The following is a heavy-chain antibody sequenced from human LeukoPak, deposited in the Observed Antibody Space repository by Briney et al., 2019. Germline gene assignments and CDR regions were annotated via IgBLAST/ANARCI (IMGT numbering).Heavy chain of an antibody. CDR3: ARLVDYDFWSGYRSAFDY. CDR2: IYHSGST. J-gene: IGHJ4*02. CDR1: GYSISSGYY. V-gene: IGHV4-38-2*02. D-gene: IGHD3-3*01. Sequence: SETLSLTCTVSGYSISSGYYWGWIRQPPGKGLEWIGSIYHSGSTYYNPSLKSRVTISVDTSKNQFSLKLSSVTAADTAVYYCARLVDYDFWSGYRSAFDYWGQGTLVTVSS.